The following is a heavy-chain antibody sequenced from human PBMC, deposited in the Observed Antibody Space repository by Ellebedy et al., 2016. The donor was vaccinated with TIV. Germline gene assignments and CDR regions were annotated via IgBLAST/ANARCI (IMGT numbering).Heavy chain of an antibody. CDR3: RQGHYADY. Sequence: GGSLRLXXATSGFTFRNFFMSWVRQTPGKGLEWVSTISGDGGSTHFADSVKGRFTISRDNSKNTMYLQMNSLRADDTAVYYCRQGHYADYWGQGTLVTVSS. J-gene: IGHJ4*02. CDR1: GFTFRNFF. CDR2: ISGDGGST. V-gene: IGHV3-23*01.